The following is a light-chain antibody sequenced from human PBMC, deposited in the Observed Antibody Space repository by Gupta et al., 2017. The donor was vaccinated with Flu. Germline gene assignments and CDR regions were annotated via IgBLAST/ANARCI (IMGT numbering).Light chain of an antibody. Sequence: EIVLTQSPGTLSLSPGERVTLSCRASQSVSSDFLAWYQQKPGQAPRLVIYHASTRAAGIPDRFSGSGSGTDFTLTISRLEPEDIAVYYCQQYVKSPLTFGPGTRMEIK. CDR3: QQYVKSPLT. J-gene: IGKJ5*01. CDR1: QSVSSDF. V-gene: IGKV3-20*01. CDR2: HAS.